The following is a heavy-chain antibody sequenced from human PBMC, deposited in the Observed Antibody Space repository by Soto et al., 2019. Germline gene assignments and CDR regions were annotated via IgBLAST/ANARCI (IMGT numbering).Heavy chain of an antibody. V-gene: IGHV4-4*02. CDR3: ARGGTGSIDY. CDR1: GGSISSTNW. CDR2: IYHSGST. Sequence: QVHLQESGPGLVKPSGTLSLTCAVSGGSISSTNWWSWVRQPPGQGLDWIGEIYHSGSTNYKPSLKSRLTISVDKSKNQFSLKLSSVTAADTAVYYCARGGTGSIDYWGQGTLVTVSS. D-gene: IGHD1-26*01. J-gene: IGHJ4*02.